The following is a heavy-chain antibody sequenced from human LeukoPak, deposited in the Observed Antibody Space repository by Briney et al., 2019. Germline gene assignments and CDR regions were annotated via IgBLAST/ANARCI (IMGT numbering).Heavy chain of an antibody. Sequence: SEALSLTCTVSGGSISSYYWSWIRQPPGKGLEWIGYIYYSGSTNYNPSLKSRVTISVDTSKNQFSLKLSSVTAADTAVYYCARGVYGGNSSDFDIWGQGTMVTVSS. CDR2: IYYSGST. CDR3: ARGVYGGNSSDFDI. CDR1: GGSISSYY. J-gene: IGHJ3*02. V-gene: IGHV4-59*01. D-gene: IGHD4-23*01.